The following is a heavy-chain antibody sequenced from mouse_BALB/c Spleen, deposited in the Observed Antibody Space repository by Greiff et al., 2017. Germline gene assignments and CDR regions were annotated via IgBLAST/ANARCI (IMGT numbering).Heavy chain of an antibody. CDR1: GFTFSNYW. CDR3: TRHYGKSMDY. Sequence: EVKLMESGGGLVQPGGSMKLSCVASGFTFSNYWMNWVRQSPEKGLEWVAEIRLKSNNYATHYAESVKGRFTISRDDSKSSVYLQMNNLRAEDTGIYYCTRHYGKSMDYWGQGTTLTVSS. V-gene: IGHV6-6*02. D-gene: IGHD1-1*01. J-gene: IGHJ2*01. CDR2: IRLKSNNYAT.